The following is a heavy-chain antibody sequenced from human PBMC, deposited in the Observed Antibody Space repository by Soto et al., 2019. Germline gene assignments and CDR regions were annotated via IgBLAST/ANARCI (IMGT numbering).Heavy chain of an antibody. CDR1: GGTFSSYA. Sequence: GASVKVSCKASGGTFSSYAISWVRQAPGQGLEWMGGIIPIFGTANYAQKFQGRVTITADESTSTAYMELSSLRSEDTAVYYCARGRGSTARYNWFDPWGQGTLVTVSS. D-gene: IGHD6-13*01. V-gene: IGHV1-69*13. CDR3: ARGRGSTARYNWFDP. J-gene: IGHJ5*02. CDR2: IIPIFGTA.